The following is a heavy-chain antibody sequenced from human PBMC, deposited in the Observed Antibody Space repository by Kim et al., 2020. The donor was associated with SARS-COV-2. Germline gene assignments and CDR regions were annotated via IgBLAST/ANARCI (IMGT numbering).Heavy chain of an antibody. V-gene: IGHV3-7*01. CDR3: ATLKYF. CDR1: GFTFSNYW. CDR2: IRGDASEK. Sequence: GGSLRLSCVASGFTFSNYWMDWVRQTPRKGLEWVANIRGDASEKNYVDSVKGRFTISRDNVKNSVYLQMNSLRAEDTAVYYCATLKYFWGQGILVTVSS. J-gene: IGHJ4*02.